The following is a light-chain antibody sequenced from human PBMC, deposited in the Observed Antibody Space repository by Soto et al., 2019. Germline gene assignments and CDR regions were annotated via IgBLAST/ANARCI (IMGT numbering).Light chain of an antibody. J-gene: IGLJ1*01. V-gene: IGLV2-14*01. CDR3: SSYTSSSTRV. CDR2: DVN. Sequence: QSALTQPASVSGSPGQSITISCTGTSSDVGGYNYVSWYQQNPGKAPKLMIYDVNNRPSGVSYRFSGSKSGNTASLTISGXQXXXXXDYYCSSYTSSSTRVFGTGTKVTVL. CDR1: SSDVGGYNY.